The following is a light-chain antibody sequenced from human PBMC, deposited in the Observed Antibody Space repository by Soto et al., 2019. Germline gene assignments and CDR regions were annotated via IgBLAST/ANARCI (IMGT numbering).Light chain of an antibody. V-gene: IGLV2-14*01. Sequence: QSGLTQPASVSGSPGQSITISFTGTSSDVFGYNYVSWYQHHPVKAPKLIIYAVSNRPSGVSDRFSGSRSGNTASLTISGLQAEDESDYSYILYTSSRTWVFGGGTQLTVL. CDR2: AVS. J-gene: IGLJ3*02. CDR1: SSDVFGYNY. CDR3: ILYTSSRTWV.